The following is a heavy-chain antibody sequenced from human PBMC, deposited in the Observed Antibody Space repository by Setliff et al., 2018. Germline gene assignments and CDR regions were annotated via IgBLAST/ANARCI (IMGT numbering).Heavy chain of an antibody. CDR1: GYTFTNYG. D-gene: IGHD2-2*01. V-gene: IGHV1-18*01. CDR3: ARVLLGSYCSSTSCRDPQYGMDV. CDR2: IGAYNGDT. J-gene: IGHJ6*02. Sequence: ASVKVSCKASGYTFTNYGVTWVRQAPGQGLEWMGWIGAYNGDTKLAQNFQGRVTVTTDKSTSTAYMELSSLRSEDTAVYYCARVLLGSYCSSTSCRDPQYGMDVWGQGTTVTVSS.